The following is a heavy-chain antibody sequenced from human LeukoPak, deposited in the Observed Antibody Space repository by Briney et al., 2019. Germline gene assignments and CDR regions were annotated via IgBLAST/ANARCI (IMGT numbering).Heavy chain of an antibody. CDR2: INPSGGST. J-gene: IGHJ4*02. D-gene: IGHD6-19*01. V-gene: IGHV1-46*01. CDR1: GYTFTNFG. CDR3: ARGIVVANFDY. Sequence: ASVKVSCKASGYTFTNFGISWVRQAPGQGLEWMGIINPSGGSTSYAQKSQGRVTMTRDTSTSTVYMELSSLRSEDTAVYFCARGIVVANFDYWGQGTLVTVSS.